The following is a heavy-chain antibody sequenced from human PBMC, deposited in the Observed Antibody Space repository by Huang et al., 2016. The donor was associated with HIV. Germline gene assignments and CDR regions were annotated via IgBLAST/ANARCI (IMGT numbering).Heavy chain of an antibody. CDR1: CGSIKSRNYY. D-gene: IGHD3-22*01. CDR3: ARRQGSGYYFYFDY. V-gene: IGHV4-39*01. CDR2: IYYSGSP. J-gene: IGHJ4*02. Sequence: QLQLQASGPGLVKPSDTLSLNCTISCGSIKSRNYYLGWVRQAPGKGLEWMGDIYYSGSPYYNPSLRSRGSLSVDTSKNQVTLKVNAVIAADTAVYYCARRQGSGYYFYFDYWGRGIPVTVSA.